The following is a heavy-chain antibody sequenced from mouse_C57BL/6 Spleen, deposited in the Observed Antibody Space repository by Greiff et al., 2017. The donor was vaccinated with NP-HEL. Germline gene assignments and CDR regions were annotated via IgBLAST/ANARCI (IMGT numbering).Heavy chain of an antibody. V-gene: IGHV5-17*01. CDR3: AKPLIFSTGYFDV. CDR2: ISSGSSTI. CDR1: GFTFSDYG. Sequence: EVKLMESGGGLVKPGGSLKLSCAASGFTFSDYGMHWVRQAPEKGLEWVAYISSGSSTIYYADTVKGRFTISRDNAKNTLFLQMTSLRSEDTAMYYCAKPLIFSTGYFDVWGTGTTVTVSS. J-gene: IGHJ1*03. D-gene: IGHD1-1*01.